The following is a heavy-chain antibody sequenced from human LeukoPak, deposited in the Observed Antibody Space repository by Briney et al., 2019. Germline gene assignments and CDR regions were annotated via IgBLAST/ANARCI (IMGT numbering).Heavy chain of an antibody. CDR1: GGSISSTNW. CDR3: SRESGAFSPFGY. J-gene: IGHJ4*02. V-gene: IGHV4-4*02. D-gene: IGHD1-26*01. Sequence: SETLSLTCGVSGGSISSTNWWSWVRQPPGQGLEWIGEISLSGLTNYNPSLKSRVTMSLDKSKNHLSLNLTSVTASDTAVYYFSRESGAFSPFGYWGQGTLVTVSS. CDR2: ISLSGLT.